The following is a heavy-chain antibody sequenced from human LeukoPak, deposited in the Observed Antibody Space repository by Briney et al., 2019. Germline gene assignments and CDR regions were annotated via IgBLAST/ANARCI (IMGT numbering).Heavy chain of an antibody. Sequence: PGGSLRLSCAASGFTVSSNYMSWVRQAPGKGLEWVSVIYSGGSTYYADSVKGRFTISRDNSKNTLYLQMNSLRAEDTAVYYCARDYIRQQLGAAYFDYWGQGTLVTVSS. V-gene: IGHV3-66*01. CDR1: GFTVSSNY. CDR3: ARDYIRQQLGAAYFDY. CDR2: IYSGGST. J-gene: IGHJ4*02. D-gene: IGHD6-13*01.